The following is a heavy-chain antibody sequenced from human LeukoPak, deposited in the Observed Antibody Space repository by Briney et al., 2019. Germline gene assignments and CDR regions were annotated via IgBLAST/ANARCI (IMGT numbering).Heavy chain of an antibody. CDR2: IIPIFGTA. V-gene: IGHV1-69*05. J-gene: IGHJ6*03. D-gene: IGHD3-22*01. CDR3: ARAQSYYYDSSGYYPRRSSYYYYMDV. Sequence: SVKVSCKASGGTFSSYAISWVRQAPGQGLEWMGRIIPIFGTANYAQKFQGRVTITTDESTSTAYMELSSLRSEDTAVYYCARAQSYYYDSSGYYPRRSSYYYYMDVWGKGTTVTVSS. CDR1: GGTFSSYA.